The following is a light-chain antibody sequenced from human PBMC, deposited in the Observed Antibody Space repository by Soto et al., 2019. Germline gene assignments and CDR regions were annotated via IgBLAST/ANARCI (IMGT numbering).Light chain of an antibody. V-gene: IGKV1-5*01. J-gene: IGKJ1*01. Sequence: DFQMTQSPSTLSASVGDSVTITCRASRSISSWLAWYQQKPGKAPRLLIYDATNLDRGVPSRFNGSGSGTVFTLTISSLQPDDFATYYCQQYSTDWMFGQGTKVDIK. CDR2: DAT. CDR3: QQYSTDWM. CDR1: RSISSW.